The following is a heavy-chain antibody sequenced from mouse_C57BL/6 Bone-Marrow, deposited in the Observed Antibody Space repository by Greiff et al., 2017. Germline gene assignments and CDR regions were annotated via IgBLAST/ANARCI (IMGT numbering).Heavy chain of an antibody. J-gene: IGHJ4*01. CDR2: MHPNGGSP. Sequence: QVQLQQPGAELVKPGASVKLSCKASGYTFTNYWVHWVKQRPGQGLEWIGMMHPNGGSPDYNEKFKSEATLSVDKSSRTAYMELSSLTSEDSAVYYCARSYDYDDYTMDDWGQGTSVTVSS. D-gene: IGHD2-4*01. CDR1: GYTFTNYW. V-gene: IGHV1-64*01. CDR3: ARSYDYDDYTMDD.